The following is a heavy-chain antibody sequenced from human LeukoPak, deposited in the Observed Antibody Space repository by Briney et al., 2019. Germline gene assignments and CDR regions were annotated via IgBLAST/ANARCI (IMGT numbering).Heavy chain of an antibody. CDR1: GFTFSNYA. CDR2: ISYSGGGA. Sequence: GGSLRLSCAASGFTFSNYAMTWVRQAPGKGLEWVSSISYSGGGAYYADSVKGRFTISRDNSKNTLYLQMNSLRAEDTAIYYCVNGKYCGGGCCNSDGFDIWGQGTLVTVSS. CDR3: VNGKYCGGGCCNSDGFDI. J-gene: IGHJ3*02. V-gene: IGHV3-23*01. D-gene: IGHD2-21*01.